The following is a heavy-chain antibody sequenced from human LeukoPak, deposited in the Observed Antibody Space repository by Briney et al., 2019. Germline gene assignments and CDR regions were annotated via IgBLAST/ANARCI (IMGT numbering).Heavy chain of an antibody. CDR3: ARLMGSSGWYVY. CDR2: IYYSGST. V-gene: IGHV4-59*01. CDR1: GGSISSYY. Sequence: SETLSLTCTVSGGSISSYYWSWIRQPPGKGLEWIGYIYYSGSTNYNPSLKSRVTISVDTSKNQFSLKLSSVTAADTAVYYCARLMGSSGWYVYWGQGTLVTVSS. J-gene: IGHJ4*02. D-gene: IGHD6-19*01.